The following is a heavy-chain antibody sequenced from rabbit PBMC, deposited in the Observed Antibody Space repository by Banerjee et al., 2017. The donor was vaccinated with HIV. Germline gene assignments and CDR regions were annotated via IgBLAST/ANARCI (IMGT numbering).Heavy chain of an antibody. CDR3: ARYISGSGYYGL. D-gene: IGHD1-1*01. CDR2: IATGSGGT. V-gene: IGHV1S45*01. J-gene: IGHJ4*01. CDR1: GLDFTTNYW. Sequence: GDLVQPEGSLTLTCKASGLDFTTNYWMCWVRQAPGKGLEWIGCIATGSGGTWYASWAKGRFTISKTSSTTVTLQMTSLTAADTATYFCARYISGSGYYGLWGPGTLVTVS.